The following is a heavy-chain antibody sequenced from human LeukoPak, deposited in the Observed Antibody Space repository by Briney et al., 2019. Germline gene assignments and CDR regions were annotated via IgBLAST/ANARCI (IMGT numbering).Heavy chain of an antibody. CDR1: GFTFSSYW. V-gene: IGHV3-74*01. J-gene: IGHJ4*02. D-gene: IGHD2-2*02. Sequence: PGGSLRLSCAACGFTFSSYWMHWVRQAPGKGLVWVSRIKNDGSNTSYADSVKGRFTISRDNAKNTLYLQMNSLRAEDTAVCYCARGLIPLDFWGQGTLVTVSS. CDR3: ARGLIPLDF. CDR2: IKNDGSNT.